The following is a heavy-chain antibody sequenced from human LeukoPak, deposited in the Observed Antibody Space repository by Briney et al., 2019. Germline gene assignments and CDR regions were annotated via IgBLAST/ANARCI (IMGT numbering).Heavy chain of an antibody. CDR2: INVDNGDT. J-gene: IGHJ4*02. V-gene: IGHV1-3*01. CDR3: ARKNYGDRHPYDY. Sequence: GASVEVSCKASGYNFITYAMHWVRQAPGQGLEWMGYINVDNGDTKYSQKFQGRVTFTRDTSASIAYMELSSLTSEDTAIYYCARKNYGDRHPYDYWGQGTLATVSS. CDR1: GYNFITYA. D-gene: IGHD2-21*02.